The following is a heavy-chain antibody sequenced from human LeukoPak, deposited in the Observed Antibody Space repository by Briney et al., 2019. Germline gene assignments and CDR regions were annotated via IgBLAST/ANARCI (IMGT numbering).Heavy chain of an antibody. CDR3: ARELLGPYDFWSGYHGGGMDV. J-gene: IGHJ6*02. Sequence: GGSLRLSCAASGFTFSSYSMNWVRQAPGKGLEWVSYISSSSSTIYYADSVKGRFTISRDNAKNSLYLQMNSLRDEDTAVYYCARELLGPYDFWSGYHGGGMDVWGQGTTVTVSS. V-gene: IGHV3-48*02. D-gene: IGHD3-3*01. CDR2: ISSSSSTI. CDR1: GFTFSSYS.